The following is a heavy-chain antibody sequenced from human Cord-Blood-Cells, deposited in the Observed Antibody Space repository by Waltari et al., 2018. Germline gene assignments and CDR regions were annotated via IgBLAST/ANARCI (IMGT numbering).Heavy chain of an antibody. D-gene: IGHD2-2*01. V-gene: IGHV1-24*01. CDR2: FDPEDGET. CDR1: GYTPTALS. Sequence: QVQLVQSGAEVKKPGASVKVACKVSGYTPTALSMHRVRQAPGKGLEWMGGFDPEDGETIYAQKFQGRVTMTEDTSTDTAYMELSSLRSEDTAVYYCATARRDVVVPAATDYWGQGTLVTVSS. J-gene: IGHJ4*02. CDR3: ATARRDVVVPAATDY.